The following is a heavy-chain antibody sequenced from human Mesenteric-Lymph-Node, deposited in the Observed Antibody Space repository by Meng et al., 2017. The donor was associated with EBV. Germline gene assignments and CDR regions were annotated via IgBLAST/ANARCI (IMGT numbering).Heavy chain of an antibody. D-gene: IGHD3-16*02. CDR2: STHNGIV. CDR3: ARIESIWGTYRKYYFDY. CDR1: GGSFSGYY. Sequence: QGQLQQWGAGLFKPSETLSLTCAVYGGSFSGYYWSWIRQAPGQGLEWIGESTHNGIVNYNPSLKSRVAISVDTFKNQFSLRLTSVTAADTAIYYCARIESIWGTYRKYYFDYWGQGTLVTVSS. J-gene: IGHJ4*02. V-gene: IGHV4-34*01.